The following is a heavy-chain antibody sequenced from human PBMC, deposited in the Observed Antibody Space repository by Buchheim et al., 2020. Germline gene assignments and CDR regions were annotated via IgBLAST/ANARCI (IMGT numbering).Heavy chain of an antibody. D-gene: IGHD1/OR15-1a*01. V-gene: IGHV4-31*03. CDR2: IYHNGIT. J-gene: IGHJ5*02. CDR1: GDSISSAGYY. Sequence: QVQLQESGPGLVKPSQTLSLTCTVSGDSISSAGYYWTWIRQRPGKGLEWIGYIYHNGITYYNPSLKSRVAISLDTSKNQFSLKVTSATAADTAVYYCARDLNNNWFDPWGPGTL. CDR3: ARDLNNNWFDP.